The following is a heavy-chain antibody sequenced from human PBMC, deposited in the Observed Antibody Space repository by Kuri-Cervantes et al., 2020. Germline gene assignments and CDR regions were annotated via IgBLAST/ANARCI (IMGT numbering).Heavy chain of an antibody. D-gene: IGHD3-3*01. J-gene: IGHJ4*02. CDR3: ASPIKYFDAWNSLPPFDY. V-gene: IGHV1-69*10. CDR2: IIATLGTT. Sequence: SVKVSCKASGGTFSNYAINWVRQAPGQGLEWMGGIIATLGTTIFPQKFQGRVTITADKSTSTVYMELTSLRSEGTAMYYCASPIKYFDAWNSLPPFDYWGQGALVTVSS. CDR1: GGTFSNYA.